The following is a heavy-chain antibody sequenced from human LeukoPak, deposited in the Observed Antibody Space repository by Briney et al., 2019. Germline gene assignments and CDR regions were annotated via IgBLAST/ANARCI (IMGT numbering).Heavy chain of an antibody. CDR1: EYTFTNYG. D-gene: IGHD3-16*01. J-gene: IGHJ5*02. Sequence: ASVKVSCKASEYTFTNYGINWVRQATGQGLEWMGWINPNSGNTGYTQKFQGRVTMTRNTSLNTAFMELISLKSEDTAIYYCARSLGTYWGKDFLNWFDPWGQGTLVTVSS. CDR2: INPNSGNT. CDR3: ARSLGTYWGKDFLNWFDP. V-gene: IGHV1-8*01.